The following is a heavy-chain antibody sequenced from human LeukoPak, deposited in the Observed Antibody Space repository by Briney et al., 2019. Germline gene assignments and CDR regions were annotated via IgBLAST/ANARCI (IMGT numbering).Heavy chain of an antibody. CDR3: ARDSNFYDVSHDRAEDF. J-gene: IGHJ4*02. V-gene: IGHV4-61*02. Sequence: SQTLSLTCTVTGDSISRGTYYWTWVRQPAGKGLEWIGRVFRSGSTYCNPSLKSRVTISIDTSNNQFSLHLRSVTAADTAVYYCARDSNFYDVSHDRAEDFWGQGTLVTVSS. D-gene: IGHD3-22*01. CDR2: VFRSGST. CDR1: GDSISRGTYY.